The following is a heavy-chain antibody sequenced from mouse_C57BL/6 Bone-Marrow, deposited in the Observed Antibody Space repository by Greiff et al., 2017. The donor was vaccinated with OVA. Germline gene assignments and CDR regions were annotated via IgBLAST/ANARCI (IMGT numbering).Heavy chain of an antibody. CDR3: ARYSTVDY. J-gene: IGHJ2*01. CDR1: GYSITSGYY. Sequence: EVQLQQSGPGLVKPSQSLSLTCSVTGYSITSGYYWNWIRQFPGNKLEWMGYISYDGSNNYNPSLKNRISITRDTSKNQFFLKLNSVTTEDTATYYCARYSTVDYWGQGTTLTVSS. V-gene: IGHV3-6*01. CDR2: ISYDGSN. D-gene: IGHD2-5*01.